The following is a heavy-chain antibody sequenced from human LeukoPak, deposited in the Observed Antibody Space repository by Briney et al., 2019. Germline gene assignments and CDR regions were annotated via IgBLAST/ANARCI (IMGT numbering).Heavy chain of an antibody. D-gene: IGHD2-8*01. CDR3: ARDDCTNGHGWFDP. Sequence: PSETLSLTCTVSGGSISSGDYYWSWIRRPPGKGLEWIGYIYYSGGTYYNPSLKSRVTISVDTSKNQFSLKLSSVTAADTAVYYCARDDCTNGHGWFDPWGQGTLVTVSS. CDR1: GGSISSGDYY. CDR2: IYYSGGT. J-gene: IGHJ5*02. V-gene: IGHV4-30-4*08.